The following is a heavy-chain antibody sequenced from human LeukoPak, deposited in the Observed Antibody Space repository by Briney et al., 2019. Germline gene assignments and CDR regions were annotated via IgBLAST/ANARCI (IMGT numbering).Heavy chain of an antibody. CDR1: GFTVSNIY. CDR2: IYSGGGT. J-gene: IGHJ4*02. CDR3: ARNSGWYVDY. Sequence: GGSLRLSCAASGFTVSNIYMSWVRQAPGKGLEWVSVIYSGGGTFYSDSVKGRFIISRDNSKNTLYLQMNNLRAEDTAVYYCARNSGWYVDYWGQGTLVTVSS. D-gene: IGHD6-19*01. V-gene: IGHV3-53*05.